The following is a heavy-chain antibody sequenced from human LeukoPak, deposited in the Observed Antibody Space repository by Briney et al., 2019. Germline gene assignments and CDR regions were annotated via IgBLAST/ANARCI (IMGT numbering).Heavy chain of an antibody. V-gene: IGHV4-38-2*02. D-gene: IGHD5-18*01. J-gene: IGHJ4*02. CDR3: ARIFIRNGYSSYFDC. CDR2: VYQSGTT. CDR1: GFSISSGHY. Sequence: SETLSLTCTVSGFSISSGHYWGWVRQPPGAGLEWIGSVYQSGTTYYNPSLKSRVTTSVDMSRNQFSLRLRPVTAADTAVYYCARIFIRNGYSSYFDCWGQGTLVTVSS.